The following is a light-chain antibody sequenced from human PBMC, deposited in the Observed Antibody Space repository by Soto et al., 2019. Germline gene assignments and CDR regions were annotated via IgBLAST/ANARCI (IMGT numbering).Light chain of an antibody. CDR3: CSYAGSYTHV. Sequence: SVLTQPRSVSGSPGQSVTISCTGTSSDVGTYTYVSWYQQRPGKAPKLIIYDVIKRPSGVPDRFSGSKSGNTASLTISGLQAEDEADYYCCSYAGSYTHVFGTGTKVTVL. CDR1: SSDVGTYTY. J-gene: IGLJ1*01. CDR2: DVI. V-gene: IGLV2-11*01.